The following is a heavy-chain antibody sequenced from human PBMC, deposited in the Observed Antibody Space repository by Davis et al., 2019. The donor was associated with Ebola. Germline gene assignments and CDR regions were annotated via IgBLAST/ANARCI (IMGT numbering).Heavy chain of an antibody. D-gene: IGHD1-1*01. CDR1: GYTFTSYG. CDR2: INPHNGNT. V-gene: IGHV1-18*04. Sequence: ASVKVSCKASGYTFTSYGITWVRQAPGQGFEWMGWINPHNGNTNYAQNVQGRVTMTTDTSTSTAYMEVGSLRSDDTAVYYCARAQFPTTSDHWGQGTLVTVSS. CDR3: ARAQFPTTSDH. J-gene: IGHJ4*02.